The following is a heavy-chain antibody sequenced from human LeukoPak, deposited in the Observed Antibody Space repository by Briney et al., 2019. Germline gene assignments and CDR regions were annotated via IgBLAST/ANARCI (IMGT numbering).Heavy chain of an antibody. V-gene: IGHV1-69*13. CDR2: IIPIFGTA. J-gene: IGHJ6*02. Sequence: ASVKVSCKASGGTFSSYAISWVRQAPGQGLEWMGGIIPIFGTANYAQKFQGRVTITADESTSTAYMELSSLRSEDTAVYYCAAGAPHGSGSYSPDYYYGMDVWGQGTTVTVSS. CDR1: GGTFSSYA. CDR3: AAGAPHGSGSYSPDYYYGMDV. D-gene: IGHD3-10*01.